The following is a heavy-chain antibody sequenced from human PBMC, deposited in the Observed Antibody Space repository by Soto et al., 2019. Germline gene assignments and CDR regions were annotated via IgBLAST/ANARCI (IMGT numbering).Heavy chain of an antibody. CDR3: ARDRGGYGVFDY. CDR2: IYHSGGT. Sequence: QVQLQESGPGLVKPSQTLSLTCSVSAGSISSGGYYWNWIPQPPGKGLEWIGYIYHSGGTYSSPSLRSRVTISVDTSKNQFSLKLTSVTAADTAVYYCARDRGGYGVFDYWGQGTLVTVSS. J-gene: IGHJ4*02. CDR1: AGSISSGGYY. V-gene: IGHV4-31*03. D-gene: IGHD5-12*01.